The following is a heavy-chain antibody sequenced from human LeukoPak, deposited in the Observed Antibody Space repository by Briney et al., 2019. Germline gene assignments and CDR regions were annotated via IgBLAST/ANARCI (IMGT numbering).Heavy chain of an antibody. CDR3: ARDHPYNLAGAFDV. J-gene: IGHJ3*01. CDR1: GGSISSYY. CDR2: IYYSGST. Sequence: PSETLSLTCTVSGGSISSYYWSWIRQPPGKGLEWIGYIYYSGSTNYNPSLKSRVTISVDTSKNQFSLKLSSVTAADTAVYYCARDHPYNLAGAFDVWGQGTLVTDSS. D-gene: IGHD1-20*01. V-gene: IGHV4-59*01.